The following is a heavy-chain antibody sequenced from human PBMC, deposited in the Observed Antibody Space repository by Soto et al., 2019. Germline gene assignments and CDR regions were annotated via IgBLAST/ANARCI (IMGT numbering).Heavy chain of an antibody. Sequence: QVQLVQSGAEVKNPGASVKVSCKASGYRFTSYGIVWVRQAPGQGLEWMGWINAYNVNTNYAQNLQCRATLTTDTSTRTAYMEPCISIPTDTPAYYSAMMDVHVTPSPQDVWGQGTTVTVPS. CDR2: INAYNVNT. V-gene: IGHV1-18*01. J-gene: IGHJ6*02. CDR1: GYRFTSYG. CDR3: AMMDVHVTPSPQDV. D-gene: IGHD2-15*01.